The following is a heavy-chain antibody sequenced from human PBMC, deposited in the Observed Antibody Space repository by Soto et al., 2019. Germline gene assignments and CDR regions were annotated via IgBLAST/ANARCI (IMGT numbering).Heavy chain of an antibody. CDR2: INSDGSST. J-gene: IGHJ6*04. Sequence: EVQLVESGGGLVQPGGSLRLSCAASGFTFSSYWMHWVRQAPGKGLVWVSRINSDGSSTSYADSVKGRFTISRDNAKKTLYLQMNSLRAEDTAVYYCARVRAVAGKGGEMDVWGKGTTVTVSS. D-gene: IGHD6-19*01. CDR3: ARVRAVAGKGGEMDV. V-gene: IGHV3-74*01. CDR1: GFTFSSYW.